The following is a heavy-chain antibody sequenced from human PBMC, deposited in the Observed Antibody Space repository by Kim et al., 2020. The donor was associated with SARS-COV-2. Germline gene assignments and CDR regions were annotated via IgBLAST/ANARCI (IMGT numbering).Heavy chain of an antibody. CDR3: AKSGWYYYPTSDYYYYGMDV. CDR1: GGTFSSYA. J-gene: IGHJ6*02. V-gene: IGHV1-69*13. D-gene: IGHD6-19*01. CDR2: IIPIFGTA. Sequence: SVKVSCKASGGTFSSYAISWVRQAPGQGLEWMGGIIPIFGTANYAQKFQGRVTITADESTSTAYMELSSLRSEDTAVYYCAKSGWYYYPTSDYYYYGMDVWGQGTTVTVSS.